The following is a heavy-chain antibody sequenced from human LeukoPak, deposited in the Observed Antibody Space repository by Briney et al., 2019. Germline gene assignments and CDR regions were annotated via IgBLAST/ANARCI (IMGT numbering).Heavy chain of an antibody. D-gene: IGHD1-1*01. CDR3: ARDNTATGPFDN. J-gene: IGHJ4*02. CDR2: IDPSGGST. Sequence: WMGIIDPSGGSTSYAQKFQGRVTMTRDTSTSTVYMELSSLRSEDTAVYYCARDNTATGPFDNWGQGTLVTVSS. V-gene: IGHV1-46*01.